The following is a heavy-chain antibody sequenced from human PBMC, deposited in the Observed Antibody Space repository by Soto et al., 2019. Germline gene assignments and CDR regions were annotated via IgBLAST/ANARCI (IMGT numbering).Heavy chain of an antibody. Sequence: RASVKVSCKASGYTFTSYYMHWVRQAPGQGLEWMGIINPSGGSTSYAQKFQGRVTMTRDTSTSTVYMELSSLRSEDTAVYYCARDKRRDYDFWTRRRYYYGMDVWGQGTTVTVSS. V-gene: IGHV1-46*01. J-gene: IGHJ6*02. CDR3: ARDKRRDYDFWTRRRYYYGMDV. CDR1: GYTFTSYY. CDR2: INPSGGST. D-gene: IGHD3-3*01.